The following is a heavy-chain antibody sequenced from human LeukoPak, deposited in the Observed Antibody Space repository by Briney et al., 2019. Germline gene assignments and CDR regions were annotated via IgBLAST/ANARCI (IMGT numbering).Heavy chain of an antibody. V-gene: IGHV3-23*01. Sequence: GGSLRLSCAASGFTFSTYAMSWVRQAPGKGLEWVSAISGSGGSTYYADSVKGRFTISRDNSKNTLYLQMNSLRAEDTAVYYCARGTGITMIVVVTLSYWGQGTLVTVSS. CDR3: ARGTGITMIVVVTLSY. CDR1: GFTFSTYA. CDR2: ISGSGGST. D-gene: IGHD3-22*01. J-gene: IGHJ4*02.